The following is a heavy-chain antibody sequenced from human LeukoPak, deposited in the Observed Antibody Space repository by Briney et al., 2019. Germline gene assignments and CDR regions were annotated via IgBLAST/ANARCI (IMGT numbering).Heavy chain of an antibody. CDR3: ASASQGYCTGSNCHSWFDP. CDR2: IYYSGST. V-gene: IGHV4-59*01. CDR1: GGSISSYY. J-gene: IGHJ5*02. Sequence: SETLSLTCTVSGGSISSYYWNWMRQPPGKGLEWIGYIYYSGSTNYKPSVKSRVNISLDTSKNQFSLKLSSVTAADTAMYYCASASQGYCTGSNCHSWFDPWGQGTLVTVSS. D-gene: IGHD2-8*02.